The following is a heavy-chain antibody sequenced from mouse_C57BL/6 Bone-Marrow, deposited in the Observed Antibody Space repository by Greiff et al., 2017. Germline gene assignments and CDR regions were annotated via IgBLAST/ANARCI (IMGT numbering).Heavy chain of an antibody. J-gene: IGHJ2*01. V-gene: IGHV1-50*01. Sequence: QVQLQQPGAELVKPGASVKLSCKASGYTFTSYWMQWVKQRPGQGLEWIGEIDPSDSYTNYNQKFKGKATLTVDKSSSTAYMQLSSLTSEDSAVYYCARGGVVWGQGTTLTVSS. CDR3: ARGGVV. CDR2: IDPSDSYT. CDR1: GYTFTSYW. D-gene: IGHD1-1*01.